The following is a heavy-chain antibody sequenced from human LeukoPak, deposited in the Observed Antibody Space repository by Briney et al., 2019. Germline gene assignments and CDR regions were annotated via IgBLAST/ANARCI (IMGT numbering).Heavy chain of an antibody. CDR2: INPNSGGT. D-gene: IGHD1-14*01. CDR3: ATERTGYYYDYMDV. J-gene: IGHJ6*03. V-gene: IGHV1-2*02. CDR1: GYTFTGYY. Sequence: ASVKVSCKASGYTFTGYYMHWVRQAPGQGLEWMGWINPNSGGTNYAQKFQGRVTMTRDTSISTAYMELSRLRSDDTAVYYCATERTGYYYDYMDVWGKGTTVTVSS.